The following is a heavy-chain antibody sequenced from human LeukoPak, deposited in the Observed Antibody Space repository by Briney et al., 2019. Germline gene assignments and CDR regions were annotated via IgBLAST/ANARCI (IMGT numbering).Heavy chain of an antibody. CDR1: GGSISSSY. D-gene: IGHD3-10*01. V-gene: IGHV4-59*01. Sequence: SETLSLTCTVSGGSISSSYWSWIRQSPGKGLQWIGYIYYSGSTKYNPSLKSRVTMSLDTSKNQFSLKLSSVIAADTAVYYCARQVNYYGSGKHYNSVWFDPWGQGTLVTVSS. CDR3: ARQVNYYGSGKHYNSVWFDP. J-gene: IGHJ5*02. CDR2: IYYSGST.